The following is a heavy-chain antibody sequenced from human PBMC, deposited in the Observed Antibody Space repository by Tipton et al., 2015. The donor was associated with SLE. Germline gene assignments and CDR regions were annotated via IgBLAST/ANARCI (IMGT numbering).Heavy chain of an antibody. CDR3: ARGHRWAAYYYYMDV. CDR1: GGSFSAYY. V-gene: IGHV4-34*01. J-gene: IGHJ6*03. Sequence: TLSLTCSVYGGSFSAYYWSWIRQPPGKGLEWIGEINHSGSTNYNPSLKSRVTISVDTSKNQFSLRLSSVTAADAAVYYCARGHRWAAYYYYMDVWGKGTTVTVSS. D-gene: IGHD1-26*01. CDR2: INHSGST.